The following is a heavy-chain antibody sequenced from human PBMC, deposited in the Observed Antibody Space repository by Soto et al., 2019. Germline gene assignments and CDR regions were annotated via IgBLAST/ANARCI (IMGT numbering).Heavy chain of an antibody. D-gene: IGHD3-16*01. J-gene: IGHJ4*02. CDR3: ARDGVGATAFWGYLDY. CDR2: IRYDGSNI. CDR1: GFTFSGYG. Sequence: QVQLVESGGGVVQPGRSLRLCCVASGFTFSGYGMHWVRQAPGKGLEWVAIIRYDGSNIYYADSVRGRFAISRDNSKNTLFLQMDSLGAEDTAVYYCARDGVGATAFWGYLDYSGQGALVTVSS. V-gene: IGHV3-33*01.